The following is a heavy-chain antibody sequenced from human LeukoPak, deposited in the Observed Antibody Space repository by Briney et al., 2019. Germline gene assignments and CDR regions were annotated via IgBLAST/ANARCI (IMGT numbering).Heavy chain of an antibody. J-gene: IGHJ4*02. CDR3: ARAWSRYCSSTSCYAGDY. D-gene: IGHD2-2*01. CDR1: GFTFTSYS. CDR2: ISSSGNYI. Sequence: GGSLRLSCAASGFTFTSYSMNWVRLAPGKGLEWVSSISSSGNYIYYADSMKGRFTISRDNAKNSLYLQMNSLRAEDTAVYYCARAWSRYCSSTSCYAGDYWGQGTLVIVSS. V-gene: IGHV3-21*01.